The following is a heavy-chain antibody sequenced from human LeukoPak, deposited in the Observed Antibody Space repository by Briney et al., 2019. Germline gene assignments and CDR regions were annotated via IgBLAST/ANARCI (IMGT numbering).Heavy chain of an antibody. D-gene: IGHD6-19*01. Sequence: ASVKVSCKAPGYTFTSYGISWVRQAPGQGLEWMGWISAYNGNTNYAQKLQGRVTMTTDTSTSTAYMELRSLRSDDTAVYYCARDPPRGIAVAGNWFDPWGQGTLVTVSS. V-gene: IGHV1-18*04. CDR2: ISAYNGNT. J-gene: IGHJ5*02. CDR1: GYTFTSYG. CDR3: ARDPPRGIAVAGNWFDP.